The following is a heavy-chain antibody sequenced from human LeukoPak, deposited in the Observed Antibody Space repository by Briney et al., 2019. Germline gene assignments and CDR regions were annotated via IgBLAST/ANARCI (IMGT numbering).Heavy chain of an antibody. J-gene: IGHJ4*02. CDR3: ARDLDYDFWSGYCND. D-gene: IGHD3-3*01. CDR1: GFAFSSYS. V-gene: IGHV3-21*01. Sequence: GGSLRLSCAASGFAFSSYSMNWVRQAPGKGLEWVSSISSSSSYIYYADSVKGRFTISRDNAKNSLYLQMNSLRAKDTAVYYCARDLDYDFWSGYCNDWGQGTLVTVSS. CDR2: ISSSSSYI.